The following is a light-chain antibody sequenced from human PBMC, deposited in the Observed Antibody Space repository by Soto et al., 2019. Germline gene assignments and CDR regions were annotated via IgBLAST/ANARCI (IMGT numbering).Light chain of an antibody. CDR1: QSVSSSY. J-gene: IGKJ5*01. V-gene: IGKV3-20*01. Sequence: EIVLTQSPGTLSLSPGERATLSCRASQSVSSSYLAWYQQKPGQAPRLLIYGASSRATGIPDRFSGSGSGTAFTLTISRLEPEDFAVYSCQQYGSSPRAITFGQGTRLEIK. CDR2: GAS. CDR3: QQYGSSPRAIT.